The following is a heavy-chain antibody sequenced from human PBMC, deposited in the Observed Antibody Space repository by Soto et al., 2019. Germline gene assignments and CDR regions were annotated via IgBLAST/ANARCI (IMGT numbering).Heavy chain of an antibody. CDR3: ARDSYYDLLTGYPRNAFHI. CDR2: INPNSGGT. V-gene: IGHV1-2*02. CDR1: GYTFTGHY. D-gene: IGHD3-9*01. J-gene: IGHJ3*02. Sequence: ASVKVSCKASGYTFTGHYMHWVRQAPGQGLEWMGWINPNSGGTNYAQKFQGRVTMTRDTSITTAYMELSSLSSDDTAVYYCARDSYYDLLTGYPRNAFHIWGRGTMDTVS.